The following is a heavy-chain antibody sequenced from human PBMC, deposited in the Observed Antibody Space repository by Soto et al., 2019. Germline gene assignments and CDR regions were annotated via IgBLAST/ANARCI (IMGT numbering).Heavy chain of an antibody. Sequence: QITLMESGPALVKPTQTLTLTCTLSGVSFFTRDVGVAWIRQPPGKALQWLALIYWNDEKRFSPSLTSRLTITQDTSTIHVVVTMTNMNPVETGTEYCAHIRTVYYKVAIDGPVDYWAQAT. CDR1: GVSFFTRDVG. CDR2: IYWNDEK. CDR3: AHIRTVYYKVAIDGPVDY. V-gene: IGHV2-5*01. D-gene: IGHD3-9*01. J-gene: IGHJ4*02.